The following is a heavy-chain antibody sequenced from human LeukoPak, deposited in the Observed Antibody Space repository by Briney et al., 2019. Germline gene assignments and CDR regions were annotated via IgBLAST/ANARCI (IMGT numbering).Heavy chain of an antibody. CDR1: GYSISSGYY. D-gene: IGHD2-15*01. J-gene: IGHJ6*04. Sequence: KPSETLCLTCAVSGYSISSGYYWGWIRQPPGKGLDWFRRIYRSGITYYNPSLKSRVTISVDTTKHQFSLKLSSVTAADTAVYYCAGPDKYVVVVVAGTRYYYYGMDVWGKGTTVTVSS. V-gene: IGHV4-38-2*01. CDR3: AGPDKYVVVVVAGTRYYYYGMDV. CDR2: IYRSGIT.